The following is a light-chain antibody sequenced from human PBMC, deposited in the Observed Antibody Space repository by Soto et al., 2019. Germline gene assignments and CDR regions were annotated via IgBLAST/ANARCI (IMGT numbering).Light chain of an antibody. CDR3: QQSYSTPRT. Sequence: DIQMTQSPSPLSGSVGDRVTITCRASQSISNYLNWYQHKAEKAPNLLIYAASSLQSGVPSRFSGRGSGTDFTLTISSLQPEDFATYYCQQSYSTPRTFCQGTEV. J-gene: IGKJ1*01. V-gene: IGKV1-39*01. CDR2: AAS. CDR1: QSISNY.